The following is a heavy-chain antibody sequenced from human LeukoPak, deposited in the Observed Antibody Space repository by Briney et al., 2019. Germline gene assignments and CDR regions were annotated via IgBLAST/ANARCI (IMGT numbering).Heavy chain of an antibody. D-gene: IGHD5-12*01. Sequence: GGSLRLSCAASGLPVSSNYMSWVRQAPGKGLEWVSIIYSGGSTFYADSVKGRFTISRDNSKNTLYLQMNSLRAEDTAVYYCATTEWLRLRGAFDIWGQGTMVTVSS. V-gene: IGHV3-53*05. CDR2: IYSGGST. CDR1: GLPVSSNY. CDR3: ATTEWLRLRGAFDI. J-gene: IGHJ3*02.